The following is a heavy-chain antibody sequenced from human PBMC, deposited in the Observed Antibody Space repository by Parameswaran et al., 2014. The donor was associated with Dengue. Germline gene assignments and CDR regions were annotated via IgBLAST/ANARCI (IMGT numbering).Heavy chain of an antibody. CDR3: ARGVVKMATIGYFDY. CDR2: IYSGGST. J-gene: IGHJ4*02. D-gene: IGHD5-24*01. V-gene: IGHV3-53*01. Sequence: WIRQPPGKGLEWVSVIYSGGSTYYADSVKGRFTISRDNSKNTLYLQMNSLRAEDTAVYYCARGVVKMATIGYFDYWGQGTLVTVSS.